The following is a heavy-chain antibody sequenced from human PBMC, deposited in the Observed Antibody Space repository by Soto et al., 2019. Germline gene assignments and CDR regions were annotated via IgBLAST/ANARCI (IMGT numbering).Heavy chain of an antibody. CDR1: GFTFSSYS. D-gene: IGHD5-12*01. Sequence: PGGSLRLSCAASGFTFSSYSMNWVRQAPGKGLEWVSYISSSSSTIYYADSVKGRFTISRDNAKNSLYLQMNSLRAEDTAVYYCATPQGHIVATAFYTWGLEALLTVSS. V-gene: IGHV3-48*01. CDR3: ATPQGHIVATAFYT. CDR2: ISSSSSTI. J-gene: IGHJ4*02.